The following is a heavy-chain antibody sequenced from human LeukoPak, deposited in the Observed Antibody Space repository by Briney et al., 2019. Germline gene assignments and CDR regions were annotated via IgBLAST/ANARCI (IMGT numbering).Heavy chain of an antibody. V-gene: IGHV3-11*01. D-gene: IGHD3-9*01. Sequence: GGSLRLSCAASGFTFSGHYMSWFRQGPGKGLEWVSYISSSGKSIYYADSVKGRFSISRDNATNSVYLQMNSLRAEDTAVYYCARESVFGWFGKYFFDCWGQGTLVTVSS. J-gene: IGHJ4*02. CDR1: GFTFSGHY. CDR2: ISSSGKSI. CDR3: ARESVFGWFGKYFFDC.